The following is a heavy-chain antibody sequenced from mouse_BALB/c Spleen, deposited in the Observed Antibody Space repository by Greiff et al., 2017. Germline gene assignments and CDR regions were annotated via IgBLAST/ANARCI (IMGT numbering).Heavy chain of an antibody. CDR1: GYTFTSYW. V-gene: IGHV1-69*02. CDR2: IDPSDSYT. J-gene: IGHJ3*01. CDR3: ARRGLN. Sequence: QVQLQQPGAELVKPGASVKLSCKASGYTFTSYWMHWVKQRPGQGLEWIGEIDPSDSYTNYNQKFKGKATLTVDKSSSTAYMQLSSLTSEDSAVYYCARRGLNWGQGTLVTVSA.